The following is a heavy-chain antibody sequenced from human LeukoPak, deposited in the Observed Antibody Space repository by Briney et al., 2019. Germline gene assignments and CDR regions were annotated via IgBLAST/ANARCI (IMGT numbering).Heavy chain of an antibody. Sequence: PGGSLRLSCAASGFTFSSYAMSWVRQAPGKGLEWVSAISGSGGSTYYADSVKGRFTISRDNSKNTLTLYLQMISLRAEDTAVYYCAKFRFGSGPPFGYWGQGTLVTVSS. CDR2: ISGSGGST. D-gene: IGHD2-15*01. CDR3: AKFRFGSGPPFGY. J-gene: IGHJ4*02. V-gene: IGHV3-23*01. CDR1: GFTFSSYA.